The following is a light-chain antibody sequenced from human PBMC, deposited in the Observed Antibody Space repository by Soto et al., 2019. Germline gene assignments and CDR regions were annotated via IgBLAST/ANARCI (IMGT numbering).Light chain of an antibody. V-gene: IGKV3-20*01. CDR3: QQYGSSPFT. Sequence: EIVLTQSPGTLSLSPGERATLSCRASQNVGSNYLAWYQQKPGQAPRLLIYGASSRATGIPDRFSGSGSGTDFTLTISRLEPEEFAVYYWQQYGSSPFTFGPGTKVDIK. CDR2: GAS. J-gene: IGKJ3*01. CDR1: QNVGSNY.